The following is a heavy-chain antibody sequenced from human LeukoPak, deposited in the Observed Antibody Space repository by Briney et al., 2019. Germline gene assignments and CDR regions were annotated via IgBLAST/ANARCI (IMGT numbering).Heavy chain of an antibody. CDR2: ISWNSGSI. J-gene: IGHJ6*03. CDR3: AREVVVVPAAILAPYYYYYYMDV. V-gene: IGHV3-9*01. CDR1: GFTFDDYA. Sequence: GGSLRLSCAASGFTFDDYAMHWVRQAPGKGLEWVSGISWNSGSIGYADSVKGRFTISRDNAKNSLYLQMNSLRAEDAAVYYCAREVVVVPAAILAPYYYYYYMDVWGKGTTVTVSS. D-gene: IGHD2-2*01.